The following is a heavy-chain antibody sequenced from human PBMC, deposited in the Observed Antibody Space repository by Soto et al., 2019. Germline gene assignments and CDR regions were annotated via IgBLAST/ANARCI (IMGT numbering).Heavy chain of an antibody. V-gene: IGHV5-51*01. CDR1: GYSFTSYW. Sequence: ESLKISCKGSGYSFTSYWIGWVRQMPGKGLEWMGIIYPGDSDTRYSPSFQGQVTISADKSISTAFLQWSSLKASDTAMYYCARHGAGYSSSWYHYYYGMDVWGQGTTVTVSS. J-gene: IGHJ6*02. CDR2: IYPGDSDT. D-gene: IGHD6-13*01. CDR3: ARHGAGYSSSWYHYYYGMDV.